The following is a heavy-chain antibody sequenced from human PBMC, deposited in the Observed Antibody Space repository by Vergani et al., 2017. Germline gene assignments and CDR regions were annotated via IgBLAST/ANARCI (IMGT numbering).Heavy chain of an antibody. CDR1: GYTFSNYY. V-gene: IGHV1-46*03. D-gene: IGHD3-9*01. Sequence: QVPVVQSGAEVKKSGASVKVSCKTSGYTFSNYYMHWVRQAPGQGLEWMGIINPSGGHTNYAQKFQGRVTMTRDTSTSTVYMELSRLRSEDTAIYYCARWDYGILTGYRYWGQGTLVTVSA. CDR2: INPSGGHT. CDR3: ARWDYGILTGYRY. J-gene: IGHJ4*02.